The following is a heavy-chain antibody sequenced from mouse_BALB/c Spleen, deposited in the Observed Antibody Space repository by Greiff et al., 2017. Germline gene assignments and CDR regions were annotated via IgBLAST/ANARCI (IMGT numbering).Heavy chain of an antibody. CDR1: GFTFSSFG. V-gene: IGHV5-17*02. Sequence: EVQLVESGGGLVQPGGSRKLSCAASGFTFSSFGMHWVRQAPEKGLEWVAYISSGSSTIYYADTVKGRFTISRDNPKNTLFLQMTSLRSEDTAMYYCARGPNYERYYAMDYWGQGTSVTVSS. CDR3: ARGPNYERYYAMDY. CDR2: ISSGSSTI. J-gene: IGHJ4*01. D-gene: IGHD1-1*01.